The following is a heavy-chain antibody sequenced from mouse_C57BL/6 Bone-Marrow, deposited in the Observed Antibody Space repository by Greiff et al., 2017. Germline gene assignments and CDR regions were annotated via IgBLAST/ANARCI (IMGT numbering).Heavy chain of an antibody. D-gene: IGHD1-2*01. Sequence: VQLQESDAELVKPGASVTISCKVSGYTFTDYTMHWMKQTPDQGLEWIGYIYPRDGSTNYNEKFKGKATVTADKSSSTAYMQLNSRTSEDSAVYVCSGHIRYVDVWGTGTTVTVSS. J-gene: IGHJ1*03. CDR2: IYPRDGST. CDR3: SGHIRYVDV. CDR1: GYTFTDYT. V-gene: IGHV1-78*01.